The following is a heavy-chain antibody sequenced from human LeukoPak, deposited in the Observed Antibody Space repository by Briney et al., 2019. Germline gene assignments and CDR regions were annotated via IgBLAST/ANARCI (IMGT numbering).Heavy chain of an antibody. D-gene: IGHD6-6*01. CDR1: GFTFDDYA. CDR2: ISWNSGSI. CDR3: AKDSSSGHWYFDL. V-gene: IGHV3-9*03. Sequence: GGSLRLSCAASGFTFDDYAMHWVRHAPGKGLEWVSGISWNSGSIGYADSVKGRFTISRDNAKNSLYLQMNSLRAEDMALYYCAKDSSSGHWYFDLWGRGTLVTVSS. J-gene: IGHJ2*01.